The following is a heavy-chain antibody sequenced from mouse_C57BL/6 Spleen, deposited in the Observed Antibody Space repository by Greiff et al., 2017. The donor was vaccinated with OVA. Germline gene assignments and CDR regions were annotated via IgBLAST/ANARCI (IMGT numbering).Heavy chain of an antibody. CDR3: ARWNDGLLDY. V-gene: IGHV1-26*01. Sequence: VQLQQSGPELVKPGASVKISCKASGYTFTDYYMNWVKQSHGKSLEWIGDINPNNGGTSYNQKFKGKATLTVDKSSSTAYMELRSLTSEDSAVYYCARWNDGLLDYWGQGTTLTVSS. CDR2: INPNNGGT. J-gene: IGHJ2*01. D-gene: IGHD2-3*01. CDR1: GYTFTDYY.